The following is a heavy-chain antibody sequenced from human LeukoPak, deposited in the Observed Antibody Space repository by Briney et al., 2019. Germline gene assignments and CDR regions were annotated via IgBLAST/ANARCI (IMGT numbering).Heavy chain of an antibody. D-gene: IGHD1-26*01. V-gene: IGHV1-69*04. CDR1: GGTFSSYA. CDR3: ASSGSYPYYYGMDV. CDR2: IIPILGIA. J-gene: IGHJ6*02. Sequence: SVEVSCKASGGTFSSYAISWVRQAPGQGLEWMGRIIPILGIANYAQKFQGRVTITADKSTSTAYMELSSLRSEDTAVYYCASSGSYPYYYGMDVWGQGTTVTVSS.